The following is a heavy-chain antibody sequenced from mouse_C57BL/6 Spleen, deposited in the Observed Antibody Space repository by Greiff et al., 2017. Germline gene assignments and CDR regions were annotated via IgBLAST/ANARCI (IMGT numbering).Heavy chain of an antibody. J-gene: IGHJ2*01. CDR2: IYPRSGNT. CDR3: ARSYYGSSTPYFDY. CDR1: GYTFTSYG. Sequence: VQLQQSGAELARPGASVKLSCKASGYTFTSYGISWVKQRTGQGLEWIGEIYPRSGNTYYNEKFKGKATLTADKSSSTAYMELRRLTSEDSAVXFCARSYYGSSTPYFDYWGQGTTLTVSS. D-gene: IGHD1-1*01. V-gene: IGHV1-81*01.